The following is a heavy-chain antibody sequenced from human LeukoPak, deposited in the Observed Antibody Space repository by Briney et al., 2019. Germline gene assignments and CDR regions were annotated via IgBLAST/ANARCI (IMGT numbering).Heavy chain of an antibody. Sequence: SVKVSCKASGGTFSSYAISWVRQAPGQGLEWMGGIIPIFGTANYAQKFQGRVTITADKSTSTAYMELSSLRSEDTAVYYCASSEAGCEDYYYGMDVWGQGTTVTVSS. CDR3: ASSEAGCEDYYYGMDV. J-gene: IGHJ6*02. V-gene: IGHV1-69*06. D-gene: IGHD2-21*01. CDR2: IIPIFGTA. CDR1: GGTFSSYA.